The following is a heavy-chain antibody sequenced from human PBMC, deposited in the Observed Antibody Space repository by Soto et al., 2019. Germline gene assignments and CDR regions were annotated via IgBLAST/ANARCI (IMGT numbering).Heavy chain of an antibody. CDR2: IYYSGST. Sequence: WETLSLTCTVSGGSVSSSRYYWSWIRQPPGKGLEWIGYIYYSGSTNYNPSLKSRLTMSIDTSKHQFSLKLTSVTAADTAVYYCARVGGYRAYGEFDYWGQGTLVTVSS. CDR1: GGSVSSSRYY. D-gene: IGHD5-12*01. CDR3: ARVGGYRAYGEFDY. J-gene: IGHJ4*02. V-gene: IGHV4-61*01.